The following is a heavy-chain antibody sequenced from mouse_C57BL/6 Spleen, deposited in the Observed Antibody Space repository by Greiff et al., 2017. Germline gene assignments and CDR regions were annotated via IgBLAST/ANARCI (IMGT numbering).Heavy chain of an antibody. Sequence: QVHVKQPGAELVRPGSSVKLSCKASGYTFTSYWMHWVKQRPIQGLEWIGNIDPSDSETHYNQKFKDKATLTVDKSSSTAYMQLSSLTSEDSAVYYCARCYDYDGYYFDYWGQGTTLTVSS. D-gene: IGHD2-4*01. V-gene: IGHV1-52*01. CDR2: IDPSDSET. J-gene: IGHJ2*01. CDR1: GYTFTSYW. CDR3: ARCYDYDGYYFDY.